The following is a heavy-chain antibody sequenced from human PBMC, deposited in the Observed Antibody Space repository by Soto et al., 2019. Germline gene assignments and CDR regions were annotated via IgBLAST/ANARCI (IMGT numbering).Heavy chain of an antibody. CDR2: ISGSGAYT. CDR1: GFTFSTYA. CDR3: ARDRHPYSTKYYFDY. D-gene: IGHD2-2*01. V-gene: IGHV3-23*01. Sequence: LRLSCAASGFTFSTYAMNWVRQPPGKGLEWASSISGSGAYTYYADSVQGRFTISRDNSKNTLNLQMNSLRAEDTAVYYCARDRHPYSTKYYFDYWGQGTLVTSPQ. J-gene: IGHJ4*02.